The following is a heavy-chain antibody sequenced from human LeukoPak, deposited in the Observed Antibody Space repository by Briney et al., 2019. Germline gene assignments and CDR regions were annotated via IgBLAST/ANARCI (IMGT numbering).Heavy chain of an antibody. D-gene: IGHD3-22*01. J-gene: IGHJ4*02. CDR3: ARATHYDSSGYYEDY. CDR2: IYYSGST. Sequence: SETLSLTCTASGGSISSYYWSWIRQPPGKGLEWIGYIYYSGSTNYNPSLKSRVTISVDTSKNQFSLKLSSVTAADTAVYYCARATHYDSSGYYEDYWGQGTLVTVSS. V-gene: IGHV4-59*01. CDR1: GGSISSYY.